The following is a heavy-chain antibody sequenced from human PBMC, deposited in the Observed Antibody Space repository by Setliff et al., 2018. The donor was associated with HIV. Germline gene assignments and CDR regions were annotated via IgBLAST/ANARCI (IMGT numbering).Heavy chain of an antibody. CDR2: INPNSGGT. D-gene: IGHD3-10*01. CDR3: ARESFGSYYGSGSYNSPSPYYYYGMDV. CDR1: GYTFTGYY. J-gene: IGHJ6*02. V-gene: IGHV1-2*02. Sequence: ASVKVSCKASGYTFTGYYMHWVRQAPGQGLEWMGWINPNSGGTNYAQKFQGRVTMTRDTSISTAYMVLSRLRSDDTAVYYCARESFGSYYGSGSYNSPSPYYYYGMDVWGQGTTVTVSS.